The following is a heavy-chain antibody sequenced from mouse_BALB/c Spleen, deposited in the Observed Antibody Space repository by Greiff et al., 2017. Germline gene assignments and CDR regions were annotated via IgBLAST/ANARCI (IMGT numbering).Heavy chain of an antibody. Sequence: VHLVESGAELMKPGASVKISCKATGYTFSSYWIEWVKQRPGHGLEWIGEILPGSGSTNYNEKFKGKATFTADTSSNTAYMQLSRLTSEDSAVYYCARMGRFAYWGQGTLVTVSA. D-gene: IGHD4-1*01. CDR3: ARMGRFAY. CDR1: GYTFSSYW. J-gene: IGHJ3*01. CDR2: ILPGSGST. V-gene: IGHV1-9*01.